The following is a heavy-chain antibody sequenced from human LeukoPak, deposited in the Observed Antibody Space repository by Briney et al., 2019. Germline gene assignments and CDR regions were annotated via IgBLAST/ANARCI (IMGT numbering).Heavy chain of an antibody. CDR2: ISAYNGNT. J-gene: IGHJ4*02. CDR1: GYTFTGYG. CDR3: AREGNWNGHPGAFDY. D-gene: IGHD1-20*01. V-gene: IGHV1-18*01. Sequence: GASVKVSCKASGYTFTGYGISWVRQAPGQGLEWMGWISAYNGNTNYAQKLQGRVTMTTDTSTSTAYMELRSLRSDDTAVYYCAREGNWNGHPGAFDYWGQGTLVTVSS.